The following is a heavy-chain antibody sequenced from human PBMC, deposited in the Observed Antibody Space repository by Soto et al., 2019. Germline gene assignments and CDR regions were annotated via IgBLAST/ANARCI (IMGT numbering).Heavy chain of an antibody. CDR1: GDYA. CDR2: IRSKAYGGTT. J-gene: IGHJ5*02. Sequence: GDYAMSWFRQAPGKGLEWVGFIRSKAYGGTTEYAASVKGRFTISRDDSKSIAYLQMNSLKTEDTAVYYCTRYYDFWSGKGTVSVPRGLLTLVTV. V-gene: IGHV3-49*03. D-gene: IGHD3-3*01. CDR3: TRYYDFWSGKGTVSVP.